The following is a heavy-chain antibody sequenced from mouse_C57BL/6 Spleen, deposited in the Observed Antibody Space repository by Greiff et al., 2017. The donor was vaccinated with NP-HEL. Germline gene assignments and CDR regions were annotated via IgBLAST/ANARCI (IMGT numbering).Heavy chain of an antibody. CDR3: ARRAAQATYYAMDY. D-gene: IGHD3-2*02. Sequence: EVQLQQSGPELVKPGASVKIPCKASGYTFTDYNMDWVKQSHGKSLEWIGDINPNNGGTIYNQKFKGKATLTVDKSSSTAYMELRSLTSEDTAVYYCARRAAQATYYAMDYWGQGTSVTVSS. CDR1: GYTFTDYN. V-gene: IGHV1-18*01. CDR2: INPNNGGT. J-gene: IGHJ4*01.